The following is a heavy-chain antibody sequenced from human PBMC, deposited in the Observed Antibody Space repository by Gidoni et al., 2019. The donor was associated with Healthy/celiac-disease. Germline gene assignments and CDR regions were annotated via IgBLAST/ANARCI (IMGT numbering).Heavy chain of an antibody. CDR3: AALYRTGYFDY. J-gene: IGHJ4*02. V-gene: IGHV3-30-3*01. Sequence: QVQLVESGGGVVQPGRSLRLSCAASGFTFSSYAMHWVRQAPGKGLEWVAVISYDGSNKYYADSVKGRFTISRDNSKNTLYLQMNSLRAEDTAVYYCAALYRTGYFDYWGQGTLVTVSS. CDR1: GFTFSSYA. D-gene: IGHD1-1*01. CDR2: ISYDGSNK.